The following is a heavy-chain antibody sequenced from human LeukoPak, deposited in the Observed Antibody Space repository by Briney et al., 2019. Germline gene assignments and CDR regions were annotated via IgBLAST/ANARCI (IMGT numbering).Heavy chain of an antibody. D-gene: IGHD2-15*01. CDR1: GFTFSSYS. J-gene: IGHJ4*02. CDR2: ISSSSSTI. V-gene: IGHV3-48*01. Sequence: PGGSLRLSCAASGFTFSSYSMNWVRQAPGKGLEWVSYISSSSSTIYYADSVKGRFTISRDNAKNSLYPQMNSLRAEDTAVYYCAREVLLLDFDYWGQGTLVTVSS. CDR3: AREVLLLDFDY.